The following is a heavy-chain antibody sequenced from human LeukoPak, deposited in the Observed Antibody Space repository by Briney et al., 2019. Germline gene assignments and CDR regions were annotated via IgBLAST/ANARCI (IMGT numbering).Heavy chain of an antibody. CDR1: GSTFTTYW. J-gene: IGHJ4*02. V-gene: IGHV5-51*01. Sequence: GESLKISCKDSGSTFTTYWINWVRQMPGKGLEWIGIISPVDSDTRYSPSFQGQVTISADKSITTAYLQWTSLKASDTAIYYCERSTRIGGTITYDYWGQGTPVTVSS. D-gene: IGHD3-16*01. CDR3: ERSTRIGGTITYDY. CDR2: ISPVDSDT.